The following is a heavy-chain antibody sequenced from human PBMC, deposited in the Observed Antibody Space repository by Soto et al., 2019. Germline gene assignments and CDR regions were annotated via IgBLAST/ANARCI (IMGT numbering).Heavy chain of an antibody. J-gene: IGHJ4*02. Sequence: PSETLSLTCAVYGGSFSGYYWSWIRQPPGKGLEWIGEINHSGSTNYNPSLKSRVTISVDTSKNQFSLKLSSVTAADTAVYYCARYSFKYAETTVTTSYSDSWGQGPPVTVSS. CDR2: INHSGST. CDR3: ARYSFKYAETTVTTSYSDS. CDR1: GGSFSGYY. D-gene: IGHD4-17*01. V-gene: IGHV4-34*01.